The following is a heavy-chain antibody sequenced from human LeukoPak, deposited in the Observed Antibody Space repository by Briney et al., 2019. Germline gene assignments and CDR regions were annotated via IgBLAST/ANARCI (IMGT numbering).Heavy chain of an antibody. CDR1: GFTVSSNY. Sequence: GGSLRLSCAASGFTVSSNYMSWVRQAPGEGLGRVSVIYSGGSTYYADSVKGRFTISRDNSKNTLYLQMNSLRAEDTAVYYCARDRWDYGSGFWYFDLWGRGTLVTVSS. CDR3: ARDRWDYGSGFWYFDL. D-gene: IGHD3-10*01. CDR2: IYSGGST. V-gene: IGHV3-53*01. J-gene: IGHJ2*01.